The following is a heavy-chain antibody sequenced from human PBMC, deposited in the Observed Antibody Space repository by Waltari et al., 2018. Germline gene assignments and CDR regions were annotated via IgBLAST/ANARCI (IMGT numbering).Heavy chain of an antibody. Sequence: QVQLVQSGAEVKKPGSSVKVSCKASGGTFSSYAISWVRPAPGQGLEWMGRIIPIFGTANYAQKFQGRVTITADKSTSTAYMELSSLRSEDTAVYYCARDIVVVPAVAGWFDPWGQGTLVTVSS. CDR1: GGTFSSYA. D-gene: IGHD2-2*01. CDR2: IIPIFGTA. V-gene: IGHV1-69*13. CDR3: ARDIVVVPAVAGWFDP. J-gene: IGHJ5*02.